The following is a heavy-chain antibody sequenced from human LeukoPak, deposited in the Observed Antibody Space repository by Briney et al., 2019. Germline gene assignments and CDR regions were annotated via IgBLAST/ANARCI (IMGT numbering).Heavy chain of an antibody. V-gene: IGHV1-46*01. CDR2: INPAIGNT. Sequence: ASVKVSCKASGYRFTSYYIHWMRQAPGQGPEWMGIINPAIGNTDSPRNFQGRVTMTRDTSTSTVYMELSSLSSEDTAIYYCAREPGDSTYYFDYWGQGTLVTVPS. CDR1: GYRFTSYY. J-gene: IGHJ4*02. CDR3: AREPGDSTYYFDY. D-gene: IGHD5-18*01.